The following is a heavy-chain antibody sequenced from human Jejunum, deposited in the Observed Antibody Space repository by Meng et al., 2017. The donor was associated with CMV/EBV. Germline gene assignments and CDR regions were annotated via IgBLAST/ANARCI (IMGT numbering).Heavy chain of an antibody. Sequence: FMFSASAMHWVRQAPGKGLEWVAVISYDGSNKYYADSVKGRFTISRDNTKNTVYLQMNSLRGDDTAVYYCARDTRPDIVVVTGASDLWGQGTMVTVSS. J-gene: IGHJ4*03. CDR2: ISYDGSNK. V-gene: IGHV3-30-3*01. D-gene: IGHD2-21*01. CDR1: FMFSASA. CDR3: ARDTRPDIVVVTGASDL.